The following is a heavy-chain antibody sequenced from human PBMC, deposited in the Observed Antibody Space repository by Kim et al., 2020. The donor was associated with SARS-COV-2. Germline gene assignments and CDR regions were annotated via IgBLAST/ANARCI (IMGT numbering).Heavy chain of an antibody. CDR1: GFTFSSYE. Sequence: GGSLRLSCAASGFTFSSYEMNWVRQAPGKGLEWVSYISSSGSTIYYADSVKGRFTISRDNAKNSLYLQMNSLRAEDTAVYYCARDSPIFGVVISAFDIWGQGTMVTVSS. J-gene: IGHJ3*02. CDR2: ISSSGSTI. V-gene: IGHV3-48*03. CDR3: ARDSPIFGVVISAFDI. D-gene: IGHD3-3*01.